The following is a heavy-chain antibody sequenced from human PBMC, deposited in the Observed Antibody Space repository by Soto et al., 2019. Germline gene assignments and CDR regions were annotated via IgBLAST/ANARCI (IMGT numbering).Heavy chain of an antibody. D-gene: IGHD3-9*01. V-gene: IGHV1-69*13. CDR3: ARAPGRYFDTRTPYNWFDP. CDR1: GGTFSSYA. CDR2: IIPIFGTA. J-gene: IGHJ5*02. Sequence: SVKVSCKASGGTFSSYAISWVRQAPGQGLEWMGGIIPIFGTANYAQKFQGRVTITADESTSTAYMELSSLRSEDTAVYYCARAPGRYFDTRTPYNWFDPWGQGTLVTVSS.